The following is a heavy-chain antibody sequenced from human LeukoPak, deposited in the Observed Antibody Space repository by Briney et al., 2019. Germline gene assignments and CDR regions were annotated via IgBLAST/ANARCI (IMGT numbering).Heavy chain of an antibody. Sequence: SETLSLTCTVSGGSISSSSYYWGWIRQPPGKGLEWMGSIYYSGSTYYNPSLKSRVTISVDTSKNQFSLKLSSVTAADTAVYYCARGSSSGWYGGWFDPWGQGTLVTVSS. CDR3: ARGSSSGWYGGWFDP. D-gene: IGHD6-19*01. V-gene: IGHV4-39*01. CDR1: GGSISSSSYY. J-gene: IGHJ5*02. CDR2: IYYSGST.